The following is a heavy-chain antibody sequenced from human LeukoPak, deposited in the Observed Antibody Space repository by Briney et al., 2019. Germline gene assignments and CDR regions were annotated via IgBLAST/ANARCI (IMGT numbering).Heavy chain of an antibody. D-gene: IGHD1-1*01. J-gene: IGHJ4*02. CDR1: GFNFRNYW. Sequence: QPGGSLRLSCAACGFNFRNYWMHWVRQSPGKGLVCVSRINSDGSSTSYAVSVKGRFTISRDNAENTLYLQINSLRAEDTAVYYCATDEAATGRLDYWGQGILVTDSS. V-gene: IGHV3-74*01. CDR3: ATDEAATGRLDY. CDR2: INSDGSST.